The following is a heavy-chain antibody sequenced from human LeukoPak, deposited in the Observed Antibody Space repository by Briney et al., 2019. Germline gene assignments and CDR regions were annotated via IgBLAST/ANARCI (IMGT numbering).Heavy chain of an antibody. CDR2: IYDSGTT. V-gene: IGHV4-31*03. D-gene: IGHD5-24*01. CDR3: ARHQGGGYSAYYFDY. CDR1: GGSISNGGYY. Sequence: SQTLSLTCTVSGGSISNGGYYWSWIRQHPGKGLEWIGYIYDSGTTYYNPALQSRVTISIDTSKNHFSLNLSSVTAADTAVYYCARHQGGGYSAYYFDYWGQGTLVTVSS. J-gene: IGHJ4*02.